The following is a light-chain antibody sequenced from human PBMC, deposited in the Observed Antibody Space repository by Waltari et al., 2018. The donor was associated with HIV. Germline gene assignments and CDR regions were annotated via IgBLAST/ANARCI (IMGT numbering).Light chain of an antibody. CDR3: QQDNNWPPVT. J-gene: IGKJ4*01. CDR2: GAS. Sequence: EIVMTQSPATLSVSPGERVTLSCRARQSVSSNLAWYQQKPGQAPRLLIYGASTRATGIPARFSGSGSGTEFTLTISSLQSEDFAVYYCQQDNNWPPVTFGGGTKVEIK. V-gene: IGKV3-15*01. CDR1: QSVSSN.